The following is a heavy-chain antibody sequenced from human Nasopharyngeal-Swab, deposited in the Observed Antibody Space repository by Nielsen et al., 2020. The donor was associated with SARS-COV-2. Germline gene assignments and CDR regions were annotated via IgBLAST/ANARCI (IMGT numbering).Heavy chain of an antibody. Sequence: GESLKISCAASGLTFANCAVDWVRQAPGKGLERLSGIISRGATYYADSVRGRFIISRDNSKNTVYLQMNSLTVEDTAVYYCVRIDWGSPAAWGQGTLVTVSS. CDR1: GLTFANCA. V-gene: IGHV3-23*01. J-gene: IGHJ5*02. CDR2: IISRGAT. D-gene: IGHD3-9*01. CDR3: VRIDWGSPAA.